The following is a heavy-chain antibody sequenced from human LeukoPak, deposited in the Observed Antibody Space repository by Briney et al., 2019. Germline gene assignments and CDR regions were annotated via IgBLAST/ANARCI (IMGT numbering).Heavy chain of an antibody. J-gene: IGHJ4*02. CDR1: GFTVSSNY. Sequence: PGGSLRLSCAASGFTVSSNYMSWVRQAPGKGLEWVSVIYSGGSTYYADSVKGPFTISRDNSKNTLYLQMNSLRAEDTAVYYCARYSFGSYHDYWGQGTLVTVSS. D-gene: IGHD1-26*01. CDR3: ARYSFGSYHDY. CDR2: IYSGGST. V-gene: IGHV3-66*02.